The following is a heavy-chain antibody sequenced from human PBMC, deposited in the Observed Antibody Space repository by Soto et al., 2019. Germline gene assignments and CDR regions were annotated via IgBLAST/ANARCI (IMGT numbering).Heavy chain of an antibody. J-gene: IGHJ3*01. V-gene: IGHV3-30-3*02. CDR3: AKRGYDNSGYYASFDV. Sequence: PGGSLRLSCAASGFTFSSYAMHWVRQAPGKGLEWVAVISYDGSNKYYADSVKGRFTISRDNSQNTLFLQMNSLRADDTAVYYCAKRGYDNSGYYASFDVWGQGTMVTVSS. CDR1: GFTFSSYA. D-gene: IGHD3-22*01. CDR2: ISYDGSNK.